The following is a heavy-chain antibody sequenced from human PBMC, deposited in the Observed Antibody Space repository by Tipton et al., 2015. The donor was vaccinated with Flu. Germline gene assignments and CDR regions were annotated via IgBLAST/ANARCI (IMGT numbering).Heavy chain of an antibody. CDR3: AREGYTVTTRWFDP. CDR1: GGSISSGEYY. CDR2: IYYSGST. Sequence: TLSLTCTVSGGSISSGEYYWSWIRQPPGKGLEWIGYIYYSGSTYYNPSLKSRVTISVDTSKNQFSLKLSSVTAADTAVYYCAREGYTVTTRWFDPWGQGTLVTVSS. V-gene: IGHV4-30-4*01. D-gene: IGHD4-17*01. J-gene: IGHJ5*02.